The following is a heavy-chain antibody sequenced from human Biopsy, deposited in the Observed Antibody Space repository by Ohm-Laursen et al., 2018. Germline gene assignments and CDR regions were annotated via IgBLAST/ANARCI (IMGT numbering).Heavy chain of an antibody. CDR3: ARHPTGFWFDP. CDR2: IFYGGIT. V-gene: IGHV4-59*05. CDR1: GGSIISYY. Sequence: TLSLTCSVSGGSIISYYWTWIRQPPGKGLEWIGSIFYGGITYYNPSLKSRVTISVDTSKNQFSLNLSSVTGADTAVYYCARHPTGFWFDPWGQGTLVTVSS. J-gene: IGHJ5*02.